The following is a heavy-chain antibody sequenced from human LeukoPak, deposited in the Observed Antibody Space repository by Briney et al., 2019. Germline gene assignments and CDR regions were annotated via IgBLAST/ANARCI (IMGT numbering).Heavy chain of an antibody. CDR2: IYYSGST. CDR1: GGSISPYY. CDR3: ARLARYYYYMDV. Sequence: SETLSLTCTVSGGSISPYYWSWIRQPPGKGLEWIGYIYYSGSTNYNPSLKSRVTISVDTSKNQFSLKLTSVTAADTAVYYCARLARYYYYMDVWGKGTTVTVSS. J-gene: IGHJ6*03. V-gene: IGHV4-59*01.